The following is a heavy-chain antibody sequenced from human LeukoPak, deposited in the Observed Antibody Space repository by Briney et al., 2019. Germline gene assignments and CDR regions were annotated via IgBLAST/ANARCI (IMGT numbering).Heavy chain of an antibody. J-gene: IGHJ6*02. CDR3: ARRSDTGVVPHHSYYCFDV. V-gene: IGHV1-69*10. CDR2: IIPVLNIA. CDR1: GYTFTSYG. D-gene: IGHD5-18*01. Sequence: SVKVSCKASGYTFTSYGISWVRQAPGQGLEWMGRIIPVLNIANYAQRFQGRVTITADKSANTAYMELSGLRSDDTATYYCARRSDTGVVPHHSYYCFDVWGQGTAVAVSS.